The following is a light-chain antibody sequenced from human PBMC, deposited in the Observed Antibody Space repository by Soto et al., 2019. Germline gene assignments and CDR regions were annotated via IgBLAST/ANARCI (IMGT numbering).Light chain of an antibody. CDR3: QQSIGT. V-gene: IGKV1-5*01. J-gene: IGKJ2*01. CDR1: QTISNW. Sequence: DIQMTQSPSTLSASAGDRATITCRASQTISNWLAWFQQKPGKAPKLLISEASTLESGVPSRFSGSGSGTEFTLTITTLQPDDFATYYCQQSIGTFGQGTKLEIK. CDR2: EAS.